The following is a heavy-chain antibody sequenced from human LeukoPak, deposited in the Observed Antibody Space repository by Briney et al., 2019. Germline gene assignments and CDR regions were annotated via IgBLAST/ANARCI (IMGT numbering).Heavy chain of an antibody. V-gene: IGHV4-4*09. Sequence: SETLSLTCSISGGSLTNYYWGWIRQPPGKGLEFIGYIHSDGTTNYDSSLQSRVAISLDTSKIQFSLRLYSVTAADTALYFCARLNFRGGEALHFDSWGQGTLVTVSS. J-gene: IGHJ4*02. CDR1: GGSLTNYY. CDR3: ARLNFRGGEALHFDS. D-gene: IGHD3-16*01. CDR2: IHSDGTT.